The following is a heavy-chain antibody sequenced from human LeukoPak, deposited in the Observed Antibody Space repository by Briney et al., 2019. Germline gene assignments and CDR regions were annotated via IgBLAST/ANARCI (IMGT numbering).Heavy chain of an antibody. D-gene: IGHD6-19*01. Sequence: GASVKVSCTASGYTLTSFAMHWVRQAPGQRLEWMGRLNAANGNSQYSQKFQDRVTITSDSSANTAYMEFSSLRSEDSAVYYCARDGKHIAVPGVRYPMDVWGQGTTVTVSS. J-gene: IGHJ6*02. CDR1: GYTLTSFA. V-gene: IGHV1-3*01. CDR3: ARDGKHIAVPGVRYPMDV. CDR2: LNAANGNS.